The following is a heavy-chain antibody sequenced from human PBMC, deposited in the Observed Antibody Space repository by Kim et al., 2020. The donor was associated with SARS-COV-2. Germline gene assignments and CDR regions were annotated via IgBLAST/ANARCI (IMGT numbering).Heavy chain of an antibody. CDR2: IKQDGSQM. J-gene: IGHJ4*02. V-gene: IGHV3-7*01. Sequence: GGSLRLSCAASGFTFSSYWMSWVRQPAGKGLEWVANIKQDGSQMYYVDSVKGRFTISRDNAKNSLYLQMNSLRVEDTAVYYCTRGRGVDYWGQGTLVTVSS. CDR1: GFTFSSYW. CDR3: TRGRGVDY.